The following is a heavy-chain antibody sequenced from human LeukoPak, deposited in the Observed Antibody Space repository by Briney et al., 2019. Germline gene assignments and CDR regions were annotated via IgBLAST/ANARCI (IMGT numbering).Heavy chain of an antibody. J-gene: IGHJ3*02. CDR2: INPNNGGT. D-gene: IGHD1-26*01. CDR3: ARAESGRYDAFDI. Sequence: ASVTVSCKASGYTFTSYGISWVRQAPGQGLEWMGWINPNNGGTHYAQKFQDRVTMTRDTSISTAYMELSSLRSDDTAVYYCARAESGRYDAFDIWGQGTMLTVSS. CDR1: GYTFTSYG. V-gene: IGHV1-2*02.